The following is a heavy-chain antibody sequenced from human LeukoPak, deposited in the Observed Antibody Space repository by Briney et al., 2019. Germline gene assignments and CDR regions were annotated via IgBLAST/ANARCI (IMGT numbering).Heavy chain of an antibody. CDR1: RFTLSSYV. Sequence: GGCLRLSCAASRFTLSSYVMHWVRQATGRGVEWVAAIGSAGDTYYPGSVKGRFTTYRENAKNSLYLQMNSLRAGDTAVYYCARERDYSNGMDVWGQGTTVTVSS. D-gene: IGHD4-17*01. CDR2: IGSAGDT. CDR3: ARERDYSNGMDV. V-gene: IGHV3-13*01. J-gene: IGHJ6*02.